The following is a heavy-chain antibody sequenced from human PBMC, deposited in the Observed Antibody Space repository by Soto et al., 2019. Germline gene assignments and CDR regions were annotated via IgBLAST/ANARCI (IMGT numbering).Heavy chain of an antibody. D-gene: IGHD3-22*01. Sequence: GGSLRLSCAASGFTFSSYAVSWVRQAPGKGPEWISSISGSGSTIYYADSVKGRFTISRDNSKNTLYLQMSSLRAEDTAVYYCAKVFYYYDSSGYYYFDYWGQGTLV. V-gene: IGHV3-23*01. CDR2: ISGSGSTI. CDR1: GFTFSSYA. CDR3: AKVFYYYDSSGYYYFDY. J-gene: IGHJ4*02.